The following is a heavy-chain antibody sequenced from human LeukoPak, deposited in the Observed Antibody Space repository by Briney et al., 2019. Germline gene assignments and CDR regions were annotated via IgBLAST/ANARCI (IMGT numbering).Heavy chain of an antibody. D-gene: IGHD5-18*01. V-gene: IGHV4-30-2*01. J-gene: IGHJ4*02. Sequence: SETLSLTCTVSGGSISSGGYYWSWIRQPPGKGLEWIGYIYHSGSTYYNPSLKSRVTISVDRSKNQFSLKLSSVTAADTAVYYCASVVDTAMVPEYYFDYWGQGTLVTVSS. CDR3: ASVVDTAMVPEYYFDY. CDR1: GGSISSGGYY. CDR2: IYHSGST.